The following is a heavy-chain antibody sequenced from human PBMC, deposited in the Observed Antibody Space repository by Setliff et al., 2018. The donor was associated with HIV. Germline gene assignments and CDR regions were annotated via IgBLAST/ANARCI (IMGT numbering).Heavy chain of an antibody. CDR1: GYSISSGYY. CDR2: IYHSGST. CDR3: ARQGRGLIAAVDY. Sequence: SETLSLTCAVSGYSISSGYYWGWIRQPPGKGLEWIGSIYHSGSTYYNPSPKSRVTISVDTSKNQFSLKLSSVTAADTAVYYCARQGRGLIAAVDYWGQGTLVTVSS. D-gene: IGHD6-13*01. J-gene: IGHJ4*02. V-gene: IGHV4-38-2*01.